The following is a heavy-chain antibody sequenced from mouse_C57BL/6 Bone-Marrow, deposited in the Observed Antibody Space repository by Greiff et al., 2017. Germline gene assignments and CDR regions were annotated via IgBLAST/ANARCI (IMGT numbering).Heavy chain of an antibody. Sequence: QVQLQQPGAELVRPGTSVKLSCKASGYTFTSYWMHWVKQRPGQGLEWIGVIDPSDSYTNYNQKFKGKATLTVDTSSSTAYMQRSSLTSEDSAVYYCARYPHTFVDYWGQGTTLTVSS. CDR3: ARYPHTFVDY. V-gene: IGHV1-59*01. CDR2: IDPSDSYT. J-gene: IGHJ2*01. CDR1: GYTFTSYW. D-gene: IGHD6-1*01.